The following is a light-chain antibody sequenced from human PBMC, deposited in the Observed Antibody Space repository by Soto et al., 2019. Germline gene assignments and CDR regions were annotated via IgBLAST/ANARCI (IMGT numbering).Light chain of an antibody. CDR1: QSVSSSY. Sequence: EIVLTQSPGTLSLSPGDRATLSCRASQSVSSSYLGWYQQKPGQAPGLLIYSASSRATGIPDRFSGSGSGTDFTLTISRLEPEDFAVYYCQQCGTSPRTFGQGTK. CDR3: QQCGTSPRT. CDR2: SAS. J-gene: IGKJ1*01. V-gene: IGKV3-20*01.